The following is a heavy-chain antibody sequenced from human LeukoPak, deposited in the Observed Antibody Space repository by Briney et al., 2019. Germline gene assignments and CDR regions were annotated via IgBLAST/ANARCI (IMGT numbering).Heavy chain of an antibody. J-gene: IGHJ5*02. CDR3: ASLDTAKQPLANH. V-gene: IGHV3-7*03. Sequence: PGGSLRLSCVASGLTVSNYWMSWVRQAPGKGLEWVANIKQEGGQEYYVDSVKGRFTISKDSAKNSLYLQMNSLRVEDTAMYYCASLDTAKQPLANHWGQGTLVTVSS. CDR1: GLTVSNYW. D-gene: IGHD5-18*01. CDR2: IKQEGGQE.